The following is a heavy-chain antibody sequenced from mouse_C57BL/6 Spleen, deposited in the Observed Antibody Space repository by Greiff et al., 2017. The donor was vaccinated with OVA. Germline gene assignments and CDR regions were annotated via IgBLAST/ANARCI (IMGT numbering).Heavy chain of an antibody. J-gene: IGHJ4*01. Sequence: VQLQESGAELVKPGASVKMSCKASGYTFTSYWITWVKQRPGQGLEWIGDIYPGSGSTNYNEKFKSKATLTVDTSSSTAYMQLSSLTSEDSAVYYCARSRLLNYAMDYWGQGTSVTVSS. CDR2: IYPGSGST. D-gene: IGHD2-10*01. V-gene: IGHV1-55*01. CDR1: GYTFTSYW. CDR3: ARSRLLNYAMDY.